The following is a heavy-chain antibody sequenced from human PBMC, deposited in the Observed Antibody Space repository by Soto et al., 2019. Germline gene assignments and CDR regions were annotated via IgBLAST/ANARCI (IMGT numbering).Heavy chain of an antibody. D-gene: IGHD3-22*01. CDR2: IWYDGSNK. CDR3: ARRGYYDSSGYYYGMDV. J-gene: IGHJ6*02. Sequence: GGSLRLSCAASGFTFSSYGMHWVRQAPGKGLEWVAVIWYDGSNKYYADSVKGRFTISRDNSKNTLYLQMNSLRAEDTAVYYCARRGYYDSSGYYYGMDVWGQGTTVTVSS. CDR1: GFTFSSYG. V-gene: IGHV3-33*01.